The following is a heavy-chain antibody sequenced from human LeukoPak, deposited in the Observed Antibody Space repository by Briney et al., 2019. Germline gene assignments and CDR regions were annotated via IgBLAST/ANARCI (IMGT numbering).Heavy chain of an antibody. Sequence: SETLSLTCAVYGGSFSGYYWSWIRQPPGKGLEWSGEIIHSGSTNYNPSLKSRVTILVDTSKNQFSLKLSSVTAADTAGYYCARRTTVTTGNYYGMDVWGKGTTVTVSS. J-gene: IGHJ6*04. D-gene: IGHD4-17*01. CDR1: GGSFSGYY. CDR3: ARRTTVTTGNYYGMDV. V-gene: IGHV4-34*12. CDR2: IIHSGST.